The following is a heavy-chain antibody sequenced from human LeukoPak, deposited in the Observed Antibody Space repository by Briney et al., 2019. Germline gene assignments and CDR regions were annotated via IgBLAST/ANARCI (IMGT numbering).Heavy chain of an antibody. J-gene: IGHJ4*02. V-gene: IGHV1-18*01. CDR3: GRGSDFDY. CDR1: GYTFTSYG. CDR2: ISVYNANT. Sequence: ASVKVSCKASGYTFTSYGISWVRQAPGQGLEWMGRISVYNANTNYAQKLQGRVTMTTDTSTSTAYMDLRSLRSDDTAVYYCGRGSDFDYWGQGTLVTVSS.